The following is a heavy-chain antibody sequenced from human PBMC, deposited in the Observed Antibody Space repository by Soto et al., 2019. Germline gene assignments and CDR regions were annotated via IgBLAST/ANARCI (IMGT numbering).Heavy chain of an antibody. CDR3: AKGDSSGAQGGMDV. J-gene: IGHJ6*02. Sequence: EVQLLESGGGLVQPGGSLRLSCAASGFTFSRYAMSWVRQAPGKGLEWVSAISGSGGSTYYADYVKGRFTISRDNSKNSLYLQMSSLRAEDTSVYYGAKGDSSGAQGGMDVWGQGTTVTVSS. D-gene: IGHD6-19*01. CDR1: GFTFSRYA. CDR2: ISGSGGST. V-gene: IGHV3-23*01.